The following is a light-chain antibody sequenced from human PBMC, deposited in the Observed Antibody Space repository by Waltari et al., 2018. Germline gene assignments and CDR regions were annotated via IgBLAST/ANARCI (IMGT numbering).Light chain of an antibody. CDR3: QQYYSTPPT. CDR1: QSLLWSFNNNNY. CDR2: WDS. V-gene: IGKV4-1*01. Sequence: DIVMTQSPDSLAVSLGERATINCKSSQSLLWSFNNNNYLAWYQQKPGQPPKLLIHWDSTRESGVPDRFSGSGSGADFTLTISSLQAEDVAVYYCQQYYSTPPTFGQGTKLEIK. J-gene: IGKJ2*01.